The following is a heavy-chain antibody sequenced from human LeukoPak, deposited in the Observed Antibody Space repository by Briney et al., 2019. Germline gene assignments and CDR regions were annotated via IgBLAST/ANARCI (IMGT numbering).Heavy chain of an antibody. CDR1: GGSISSSNW. V-gene: IGHV4-4*02. D-gene: IGHD6-13*01. J-gene: IGHJ4*02. Sequence: PSETLSLTCAVSGGSISSSNWWSWVRQPPGKGLEWIGEIYHSGSTYYNPSLKSRVTISLDTSKNQFSLKVSSVTAADMAVYYCARGQSSSWYGLDYWGQGTLVTVSS. CDR3: ARGQSSSWYGLDY. CDR2: IYHSGST.